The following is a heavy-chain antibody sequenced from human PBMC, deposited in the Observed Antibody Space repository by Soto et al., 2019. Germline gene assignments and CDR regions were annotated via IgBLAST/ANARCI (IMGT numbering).Heavy chain of an antibody. D-gene: IGHD2-2*01. Sequence: GGSLRLSCAASGFTFSDYYMSWIRQAPGKGLEWVSYISSSSSYTNYADSVKGRFTISRDNAKSSLYLQMNSLRAEDTAVYYCVRCSSTSCWGEFDLWGQGTLVTVSS. V-gene: IGHV3-11*06. J-gene: IGHJ5*02. CDR1: GFTFSDYY. CDR2: ISSSSSYT. CDR3: VRCSSTSCWGEFDL.